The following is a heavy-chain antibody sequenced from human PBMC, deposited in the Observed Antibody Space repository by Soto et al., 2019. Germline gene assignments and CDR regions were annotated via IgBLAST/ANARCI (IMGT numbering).Heavy chain of an antibody. Sequence: QVQLQESGPGLVKPSETLSLTCTVSGGSISSYYWSWIRQPPGKGLEWIGYIYYSGSTNYNPSLKSRVTISVDTSKNQFSLKLSSVTAADTAVYYCARDTPIVGAKDQYGMDVWGQGTTVTVSS. CDR2: IYYSGST. CDR1: GGSISSYY. J-gene: IGHJ6*02. D-gene: IGHD1-26*01. CDR3: ARDTPIVGAKDQYGMDV. V-gene: IGHV4-59*01.